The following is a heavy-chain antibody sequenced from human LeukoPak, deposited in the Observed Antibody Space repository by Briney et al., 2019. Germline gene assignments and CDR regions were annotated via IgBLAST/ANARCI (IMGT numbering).Heavy chain of an antibody. CDR1: GFTFDDHA. D-gene: IGHD1-20*01. CDR2: ISWNSGSI. J-gene: IGHJ5*02. Sequence: GRSLRLSCAASGFTFDDHAMHWVRQAPGKGLEWVSGISWNSGSIGYADSVKGRFTISRDNAKNSLYLQMNSLRAEDTALYYCAKDTSYNWNENWFDPWGQGTLVTVSS. CDR3: AKDTSYNWNENWFDP. V-gene: IGHV3-9*01.